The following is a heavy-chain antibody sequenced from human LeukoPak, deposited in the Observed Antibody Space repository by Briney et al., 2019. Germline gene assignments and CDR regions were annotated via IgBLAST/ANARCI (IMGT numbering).Heavy chain of an antibody. J-gene: IGHJ4*02. CDR1: GFIFSNYG. V-gene: IGHV3-74*01. CDR3: GKDLSWGSTDY. D-gene: IGHD6-13*01. CDR2: INSDGSSI. Sequence: GGALRLSCAASGFIFSNYGMNWVRQAPGRGLVWVSRINSDGSSIAYADFVRGRFTISRDNAENTLFLQMNSLTVEDTAMYYCGKDLSWGSTDYWGQGTLVTVSS.